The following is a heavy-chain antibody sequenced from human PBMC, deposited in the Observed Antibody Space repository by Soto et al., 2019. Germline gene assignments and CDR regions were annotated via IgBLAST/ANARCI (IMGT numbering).Heavy chain of an antibody. V-gene: IGHV1-69*12. D-gene: IGHD2-2*01. CDR1: GGTFSSYA. Sequence: QVQLVQSGAEVKKPGSSVKVSCKASGGTFSSYAISWVRQAPGQGLEWMGGIIPIFGTANYAQKFQGRVTSTADESTITAYMDLSSLRSEDTAVYYCARLGGGVPAAKDTDWGQGTLVTVSS. J-gene: IGHJ4*02. CDR3: ARLGGGVPAAKDTD. CDR2: IIPIFGTA.